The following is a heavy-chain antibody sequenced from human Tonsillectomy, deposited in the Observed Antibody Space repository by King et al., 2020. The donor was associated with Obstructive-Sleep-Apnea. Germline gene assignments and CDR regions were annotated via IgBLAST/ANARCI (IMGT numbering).Heavy chain of an antibody. Sequence: QLVQSGAEVKKPGESLRISCKGSGYSFTSYWISWVRQMPGKGLEWMGRIDPSDSYTNYSPSFQGHVTISADKSISTAYLQWSSLKASHTAMYYCARQGDGYNYLGYWGQGTLVTVSS. CDR2: IDPSDSYT. J-gene: IGHJ4*02. D-gene: IGHD5-24*01. CDR3: ARQGDGYNYLGY. V-gene: IGHV5-10-1*03. CDR1: GYSFTSYW.